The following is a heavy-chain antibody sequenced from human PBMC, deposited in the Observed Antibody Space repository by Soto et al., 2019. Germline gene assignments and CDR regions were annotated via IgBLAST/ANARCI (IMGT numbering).Heavy chain of an antibody. Sequence: SETLSLTCTVSGGSISSYYWSWIRQPAGKGLEWIGRIYTSGSTNYNPSLKSRVTMSVDTSKNQFSLKLSSVTAADTAVYYCARDSRVGATDGWFDPWGQGTLVTVSS. CDR2: IYTSGST. CDR1: GGSISSYY. V-gene: IGHV4-4*07. D-gene: IGHD1-26*01. CDR3: ARDSRVGATDGWFDP. J-gene: IGHJ5*02.